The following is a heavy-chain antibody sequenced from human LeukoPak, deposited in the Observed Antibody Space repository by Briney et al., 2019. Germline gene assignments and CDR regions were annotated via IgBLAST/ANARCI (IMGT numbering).Heavy chain of an antibody. CDR1: GFTFSHYA. D-gene: IGHD3-10*01. CDR3: AKAMARGVIIPGGY. Sequence: PGGSLRLSCAASGFTFSHYAMSWVRQAPGKGLEWVSSISGRGDSTDYADSVKGRFTISRDNSKNTLYLQMNSLRAEDTAVYYCAKAMARGVIIPGGYWGQGTLVTVSS. J-gene: IGHJ4*02. CDR2: ISGRGDST. V-gene: IGHV3-23*01.